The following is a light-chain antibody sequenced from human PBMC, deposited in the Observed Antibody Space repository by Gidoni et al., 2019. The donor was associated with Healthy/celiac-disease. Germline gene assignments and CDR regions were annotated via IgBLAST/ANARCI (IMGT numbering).Light chain of an antibody. V-gene: IGLV3-1*01. J-gene: IGLJ3*02. CDR1: KLGDKY. CDR2: QDS. CDR3: QAWDSLV. Sequence: SYDLTQPPSVSVSPGQTASITCSGDKLGDKYACWYQQKPGQSPVLVILQDSKRPSGITERFSGSNSGTTATLTISGTQAMDEADYYCQAWDSLVFGGGTKLTVL.